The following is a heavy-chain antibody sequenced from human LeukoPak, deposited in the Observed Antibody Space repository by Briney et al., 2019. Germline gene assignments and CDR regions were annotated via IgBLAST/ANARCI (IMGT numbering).Heavy chain of an antibody. Sequence: GGSLRLSCAASGLTFNSYAMSWVRQAPGKGLEWVSAISGGGGSTYYADSVKGRFTISRDNSKNTLYLQMDSLRAEDTAVYYCAKHYYASGSSRFDYWGQGTLVTVSS. CDR1: GLTFNSYA. CDR2: ISGGGGST. J-gene: IGHJ4*02. D-gene: IGHD3-10*01. CDR3: AKHYYASGSSRFDY. V-gene: IGHV3-23*01.